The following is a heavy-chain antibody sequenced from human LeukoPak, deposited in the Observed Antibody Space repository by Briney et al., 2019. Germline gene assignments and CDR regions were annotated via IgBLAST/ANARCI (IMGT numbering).Heavy chain of an antibody. V-gene: IGHV3-9*03. J-gene: IGHJ4*02. D-gene: IGHD6-19*01. CDR1: GFPFDDYA. CDR2: ISWNSGSI. Sequence: PGRSLRPSCAASGFPFDDYAMDWVRQAPGKGLEWVSGISWNSGSIGYADSVKGRFTISRDSAKNSLYLQMNSLRAEDMALYYCAKGGGQWLVPVDYWGQGTLVTVSS. CDR3: AKGGGQWLVPVDY.